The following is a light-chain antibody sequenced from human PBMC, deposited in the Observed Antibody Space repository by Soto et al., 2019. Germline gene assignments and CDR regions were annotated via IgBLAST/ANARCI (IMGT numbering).Light chain of an antibody. V-gene: IGKV3-20*01. Sequence: EIVMTQSPGTLSVSPGERATLSCRASQSVSSSYLAWYQQKPGQAPRLLIYGASSRATGIPDRFSGGGSGTDFTLTISRLEPEDFAVYYCQQYGSSPWTFGQGTKVDI. CDR1: QSVSSSY. CDR2: GAS. J-gene: IGKJ1*01. CDR3: QQYGSSPWT.